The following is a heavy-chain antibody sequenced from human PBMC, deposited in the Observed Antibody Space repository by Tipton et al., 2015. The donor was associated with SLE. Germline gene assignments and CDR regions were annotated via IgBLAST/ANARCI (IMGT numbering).Heavy chain of an antibody. J-gene: IGHJ4*02. CDR2: ISTYNGNT. Sequence: QSGAEVKKPGASVKVSCKASGYTFTSYGISWVRQAPGQGLEWMGWISTYNGNTNYAQKFQGRVNMTTDTSTSTAYMEIRSLRSDDAAVYYCARVWGQSDYFDYWGQGTLVTVSS. V-gene: IGHV1-18*01. D-gene: IGHD3-16*01. CDR1: GYTFTSYG. CDR3: ARVWGQSDYFDY.